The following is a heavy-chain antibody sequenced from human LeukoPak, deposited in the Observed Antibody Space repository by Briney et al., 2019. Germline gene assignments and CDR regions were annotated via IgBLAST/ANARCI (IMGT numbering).Heavy chain of an antibody. CDR1: GGSISSGDYY. CDR3: ARGRGVVVRDWFDY. D-gene: IGHD2-15*01. CDR2: IYYSGST. J-gene: IGHJ4*02. Sequence: SETLSLTCTVSGGSISSGDYYWSWIRQPPGKGLEWIGYIYYSGSTYYNPSLKSRVTISVDTSKNQFSLELSPVTAADTAVYYCARGRGVVVRDWFDYWGQGTLVTVSS. V-gene: IGHV4-30-4*01.